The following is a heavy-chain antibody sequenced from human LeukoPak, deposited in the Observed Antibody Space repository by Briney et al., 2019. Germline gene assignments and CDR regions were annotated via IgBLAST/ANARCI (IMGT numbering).Heavy chain of an antibody. J-gene: IGHJ4*02. CDR2: IYPGDSDT. D-gene: IGHD3-22*01. V-gene: IGHV5-51*01. Sequence: GESLKIPCKGSGYSFTSYWIGWVRQMPGKGLEWMGIIYPGDSDTRYSPSFQGQVTISADKSISTAYLQWSSLKASDTAMYYCARLHLFYDSSGYYFDYWGQVTLVTVSS. CDR1: GYSFTSYW. CDR3: ARLHLFYDSSGYYFDY.